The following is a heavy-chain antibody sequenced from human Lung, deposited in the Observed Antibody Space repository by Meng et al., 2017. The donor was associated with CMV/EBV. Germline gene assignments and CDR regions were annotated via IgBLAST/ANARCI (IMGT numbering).Heavy chain of an antibody. CDR1: GFSFDDFA. CDR3: TKGRTREYFQH. Sequence: EVQLVESGGVVVQPGGFLRLSCAGSGFSFDDFAMHWVRQAPGKGLEWVSHINWDGTSTYYADSVKGRFIISRDNIRNLLYLQMNSLTVEDSALYYCTKGRTREYFQHWGQGTLVTVSS. CDR2: INWDGTST. V-gene: IGHV3-43D*03. J-gene: IGHJ1*01.